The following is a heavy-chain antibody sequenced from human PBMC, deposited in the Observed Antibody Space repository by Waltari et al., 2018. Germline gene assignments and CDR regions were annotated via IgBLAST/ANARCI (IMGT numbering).Heavy chain of an antibody. Sequence: EVRLLESGGGWVQPGGSLRISCAASGFTFSNYGMNWLRQAPGKGLEWVAAISGRGDVTYYADSVKGRFTISRDNSHNFLYLQMNTLSAEDTAVYYCSLDSWGQGTLVTVSP. CDR1: GFTFSNYG. V-gene: IGHV3-23*01. J-gene: IGHJ5*02. CDR2: ISGRGDVT. CDR3: SLDS.